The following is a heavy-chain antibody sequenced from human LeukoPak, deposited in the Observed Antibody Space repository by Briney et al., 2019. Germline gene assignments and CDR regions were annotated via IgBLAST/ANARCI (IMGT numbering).Heavy chain of an antibody. CDR3: ARWFIGYGDYYFDY. J-gene: IGHJ4*02. D-gene: IGHD4-17*01. Sequence: GGSLRLSCAASGFTVSSNYMSWVRPAPGKGLEWVSVIYSGGSTYYADSVKGRFTISRDNSKNTLYLQMNSLRAEDTAVYYCARWFIGYGDYYFDYWGQGTLVTVSS. CDR1: GFTVSSNY. V-gene: IGHV3-53*01. CDR2: IYSGGST.